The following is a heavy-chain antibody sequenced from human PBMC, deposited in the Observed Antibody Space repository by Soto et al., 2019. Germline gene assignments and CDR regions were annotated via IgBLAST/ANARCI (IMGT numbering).Heavy chain of an antibody. V-gene: IGHV4-39*01. CDR2: IYYSGST. CDR1: GGSISSSSYY. D-gene: IGHD3-10*01. J-gene: IGHJ4*02. CDR3: ARHDAGYGSGSYGPFDY. Sequence: SETLSLTCTVSGGSISSSSYYWGWIRQPPGKGLEWIGSIYYSGSTYYNPSLKSRVTISVDTSKNQFSLKLSSVTAADTAVYYCARHDAGYGSGSYGPFDYWGQGTLVTVSS.